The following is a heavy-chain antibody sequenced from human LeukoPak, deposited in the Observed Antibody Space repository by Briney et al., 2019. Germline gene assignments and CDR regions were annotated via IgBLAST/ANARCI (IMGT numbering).Heavy chain of an antibody. J-gene: IGHJ4*02. CDR1: GFPFAAYG. V-gene: IGHV3-20*04. CDR2: INWNGGST. D-gene: IGHD2-2*01. CDR3: ARVQGYCSSTSCYFDY. Sequence: GPSLRLSCAASGFPFAAYGMSWVRHAPGTGLEWVSGINWNGGSTGYADSVKGRFTISRDNAKNSLYLQMNSLRAEDTALYYCARVQGYCSSTSCYFDYWGQGTLVTVSS.